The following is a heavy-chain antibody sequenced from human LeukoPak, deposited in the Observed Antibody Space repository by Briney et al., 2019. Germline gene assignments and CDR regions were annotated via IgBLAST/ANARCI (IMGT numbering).Heavy chain of an antibody. V-gene: IGHV4-59*01. CDR2: IYYSGST. J-gene: IGHJ5*02. D-gene: IGHD2-2*01. CDR3: ARGPRDQTWFDP. CDR1: GCSISSYH. Sequence: SETLSLTCTVSGCSISSYHWHWIRQPPAKGLAWIGYIYYSGSTNYNPSLRSRVTISVDTSKNQFSLKVSSVTAADTAVYYCARGPRDQTWFDPWGQGTRVTVSS.